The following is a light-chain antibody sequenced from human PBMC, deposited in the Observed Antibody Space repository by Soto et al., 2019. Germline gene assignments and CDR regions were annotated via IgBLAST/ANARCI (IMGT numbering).Light chain of an antibody. J-gene: IGKJ5*01. V-gene: IGKV3-11*01. Sequence: EIVMPQSPATLSVSPGESSTLSCMAIQSVSRKLVWYQQKPGQPPRLLVYDASNRATGIPARFSGSGSGTDFTLTISSLEPEDFAVYYCQQRSNWRPITFGQGTRLEIK. CDR2: DAS. CDR3: QQRSNWRPIT. CDR1: QSVSRK.